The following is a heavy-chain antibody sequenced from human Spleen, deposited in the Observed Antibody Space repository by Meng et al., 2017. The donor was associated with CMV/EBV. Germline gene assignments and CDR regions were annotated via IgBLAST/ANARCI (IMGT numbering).Heavy chain of an antibody. J-gene: IGHJ3*02. V-gene: IGHV4-34*01. CDR2: INHSGRT. CDR3: ARWNQLLVDAFDM. Sequence: CAGYSGSFIDYHRSCIRQPPGKGLEWIGEINHSGRTKYSAPLKSRITMSVDTSKNQFSLRLSSVTAADTAVYYCARWNQLLVDAFDMWGQGTVVTVSS. CDR1: SGSFIDYH. D-gene: IGHD2-2*01.